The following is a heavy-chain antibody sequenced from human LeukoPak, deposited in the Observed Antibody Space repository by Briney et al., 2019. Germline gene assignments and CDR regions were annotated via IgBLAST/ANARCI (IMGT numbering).Heavy chain of an antibody. V-gene: IGHV4-34*01. CDR2: INHNGST. Sequence: SETLSLTCAVYGGSFSGYYWSWIRQPPGKGLEWIGEINHNGSTNYNPSLKSRVTISVDTSKNQFSLKLSSVTAADTAVYYCARGRSSSSWYRVLNWFDPWGQGTLVTVSS. CDR1: GGSFSGYY. CDR3: ARGRSSSSWYRVLNWFDP. D-gene: IGHD6-13*01. J-gene: IGHJ5*02.